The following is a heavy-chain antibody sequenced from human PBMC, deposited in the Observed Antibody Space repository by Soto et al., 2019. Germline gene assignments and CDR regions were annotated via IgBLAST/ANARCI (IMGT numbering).Heavy chain of an antibody. D-gene: IGHD2-15*01. J-gene: IGHJ5*02. CDR2: ITGIDGRT. CDR1: GFIFGNYA. CDR3: AKDRGPYCSGGICYPPSWFDP. Sequence: GASLTLSCVGSGFIFGNYALSCVRQAPGKGLEWVSSITGIDGRTYYADSVKGRFTISRDNPKNTLYLQMNNLRAEDTAMFYCAKDRGPYCSGGICYPPSWFDPWGQGTLVTVSS. V-gene: IGHV3-23*01.